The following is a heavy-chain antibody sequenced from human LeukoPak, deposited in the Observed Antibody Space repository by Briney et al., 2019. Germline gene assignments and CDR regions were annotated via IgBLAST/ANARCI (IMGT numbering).Heavy chain of an antibody. J-gene: IGHJ3*02. CDR2: FDPEDGET. Sequence: ASVKVSCKVSGYTLTELSMHWVRQAPGKGLEWMGGFDPEDGETIYAQKFQGRVSMTEDTSTDTAYMELSSLRSEDTAVYYCATGHPPSSSSFKGDAFDIWGQGTMVTVSS. CDR3: ATGHPPSSSSFKGDAFDI. CDR1: GYTLTELS. D-gene: IGHD6-13*01. V-gene: IGHV1-24*01.